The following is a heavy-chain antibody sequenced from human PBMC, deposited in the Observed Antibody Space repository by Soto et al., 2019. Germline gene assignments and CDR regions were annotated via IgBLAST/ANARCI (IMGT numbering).Heavy chain of an antibody. CDR2: IYYSGST. V-gene: IGHV4-39*01. J-gene: IGHJ4*02. Sequence: QLQLQESGPGLVKPSDTLSLTCTVSGGSISSSSYYWGWIRQPPGKGLEWIGSIYYSGSTYYNPSLKSRVTISVDTSKNQFSLKLSSVTAADTAVYYCARPRDAGDFDYWGQGTLVTVSS. CDR3: ARPRDAGDFDY. D-gene: IGHD2-8*02. CDR1: GGSISSSSYY.